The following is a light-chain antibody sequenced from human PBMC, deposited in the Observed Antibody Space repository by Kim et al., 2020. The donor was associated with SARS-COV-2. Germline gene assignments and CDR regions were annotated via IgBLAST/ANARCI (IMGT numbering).Light chain of an antibody. CDR3: SSYTTSTSVV. Sequence: QSFTISCTGTSSDVGGYTYVSWYQQPPGKAPKLMIYGVSNRPSGVSNRFSGSKSGNTASLTISGLQAEDEADYYCSSYTTSTSVVFGGGTQLTVL. J-gene: IGLJ2*01. CDR2: GVS. V-gene: IGLV2-14*03. CDR1: SSDVGGYTY.